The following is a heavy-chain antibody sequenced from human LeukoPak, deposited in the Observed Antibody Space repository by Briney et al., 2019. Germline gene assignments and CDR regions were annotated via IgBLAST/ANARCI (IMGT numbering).Heavy chain of an antibody. CDR3: ARGGGVMVYKRFAY. CDR2: INHSGST. D-gene: IGHD2-8*01. CDR1: GGSISGYY. Sequence: PSETLSLTCTVSGGSISGYYWSWIRQPPGKGLEWIGEINHSGSTNYNPSLKSRVTISVDTSKNQFSLKLSSVTAADTAVYYCARGGGVMVYKRFAYWGQGTLVTVSS. J-gene: IGHJ4*02. V-gene: IGHV4-34*01.